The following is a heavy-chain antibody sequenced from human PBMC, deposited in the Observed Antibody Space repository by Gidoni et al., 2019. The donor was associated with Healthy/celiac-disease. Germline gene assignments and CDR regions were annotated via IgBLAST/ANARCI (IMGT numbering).Heavy chain of an antibody. Sequence: EVQLVESGCGLVKPGGSLRLSCAASGFTFSRYSMTWVRQAQGKGLEWVSSSSSSSSYIYYADSVKGRFTISRDNAKTSLYLQMNSLRAEDTAVYCCARDQGGGYSYPDAFDIWGQGTMVTVSS. D-gene: IGHD5-18*01. CDR2: SSSSSSYI. J-gene: IGHJ3*02. CDR3: ARDQGGGYSYPDAFDI. CDR1: GFTFSRYS. V-gene: IGHV3-21*01.